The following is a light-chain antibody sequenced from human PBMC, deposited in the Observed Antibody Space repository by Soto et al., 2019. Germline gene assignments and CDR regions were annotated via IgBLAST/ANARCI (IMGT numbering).Light chain of an antibody. J-gene: IGKJ1*01. CDR3: HQYNFWPS. CDR2: GAS. V-gene: IGKV3-20*01. CDR1: QSVSSSY. Sequence: EIVLTQSPGTLSLSPGERATLSCRASQSVSSSYLAWYQQTPGQAPRLVVYGASSRATGIPDRFSGSGSGTEFTLSISSLQSEDFAVYYCHQYNFWPSFGQGTKVDIK.